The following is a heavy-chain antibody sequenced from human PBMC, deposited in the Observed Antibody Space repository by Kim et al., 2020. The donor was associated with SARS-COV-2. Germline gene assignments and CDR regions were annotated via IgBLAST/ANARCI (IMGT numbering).Heavy chain of an antibody. V-gene: IGHV3-33*01. D-gene: IGHD6-13*01. CDR2: IWYDGSNK. Sequence: GGSLRLSCAASGFTFSSYGMHWVRQAPGKGLEWVAVIWYDGSNKYYADSVKGRFTISRDNSKNTLYLQMNSLRAEDTAVYYCTRAHGPPRYSSSWAPFDYWGQGTLVTVAA. CDR1: GFTFSSYG. J-gene: IGHJ4*02. CDR3: TRAHGPPRYSSSWAPFDY.